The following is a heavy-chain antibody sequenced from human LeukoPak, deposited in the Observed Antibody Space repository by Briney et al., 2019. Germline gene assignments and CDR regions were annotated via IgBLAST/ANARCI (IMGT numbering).Heavy chain of an antibody. CDR2: ISGSGRST. J-gene: IGHJ6*02. CDR3: APGASGSYYYGMDV. V-gene: IGHV3-23*01. D-gene: IGHD1-26*01. CDR1: GITFSSYA. Sequence: GGSLRLSCAASGITFSSYAMSWVRQAPGKGLEWVSAISGSGRSTYYTDSVKGRFTISRDNSKNTVYLQMNSLRAEDTAVYYCAPGASGSYYYGMDVWGQGTTVTLSS.